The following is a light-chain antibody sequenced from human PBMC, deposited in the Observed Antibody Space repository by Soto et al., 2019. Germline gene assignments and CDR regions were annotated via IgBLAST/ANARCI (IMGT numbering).Light chain of an antibody. J-gene: IGKJ4*01. V-gene: IGKV3-20*01. Sequence: EIVLTQSPGTLSLSAGERATLSCRASQSVSSSYLAWYQQKPGQAPRLLIYGASSRATGIPDRFSGSGSGTDFTLTISRLEPEDFAVYYCQQYDSSPLTFGGGTQVEIK. CDR1: QSVSSSY. CDR3: QQYDSSPLT. CDR2: GAS.